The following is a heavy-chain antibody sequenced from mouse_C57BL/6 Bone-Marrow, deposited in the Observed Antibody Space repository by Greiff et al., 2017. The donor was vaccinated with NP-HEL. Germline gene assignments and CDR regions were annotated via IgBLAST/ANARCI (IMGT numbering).Heavy chain of an antibody. J-gene: IGHJ1*03. CDR2: IYPRDGST. CDR3: ARFDTTVVDWYFDV. D-gene: IGHD1-1*01. V-gene: IGHV1-85*01. CDR1: GYTFTSYD. Sequence: QVQLKESGPELVKPGASVKLSCKASGYTFTSYDINWVKQRPGQGLEWIGWIYPRDGSTKYNEQFKGKATLTVDTSSSTAYMERHSLTSEDSAVYFCARFDTTVVDWYFDVWGTGTTVTVSS.